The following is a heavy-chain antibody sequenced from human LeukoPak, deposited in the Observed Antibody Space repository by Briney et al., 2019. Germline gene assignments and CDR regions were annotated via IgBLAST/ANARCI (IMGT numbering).Heavy chain of an antibody. CDR3: ARDAVHGSNVYIWFDL. J-gene: IGHJ5*02. D-gene: IGHD1-26*01. V-gene: IGHV1-18*01. Sequence: ASVKVSCKASGYTFASYGISWVRQAPGHGLEWMGWISAYNGNTNYAQKFQGRVTMTTDTSTSTSYMEVRSLRSDDTAVYYCARDAVHGSNVYIWFDLWGQGTLVTVSS. CDR2: ISAYNGNT. CDR1: GYTFASYG.